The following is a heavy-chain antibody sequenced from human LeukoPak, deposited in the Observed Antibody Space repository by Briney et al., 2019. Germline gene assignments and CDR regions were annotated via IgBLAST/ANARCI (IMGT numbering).Heavy chain of an antibody. Sequence: PSEALSLTCTVSGGSISSYYWSWIRQPAGKGLEWIGRIYTSGSTNYNPSLKSRVTMSVDTSKNQFSLDLSSVTAADTAVYYCARDSRTERPWYFDLWGRGTMVTVSS. D-gene: IGHD3/OR15-3a*01. CDR2: IYTSGST. CDR1: GGSISSYY. CDR3: ARDSRTERPWYFDL. J-gene: IGHJ2*01. V-gene: IGHV4-4*07.